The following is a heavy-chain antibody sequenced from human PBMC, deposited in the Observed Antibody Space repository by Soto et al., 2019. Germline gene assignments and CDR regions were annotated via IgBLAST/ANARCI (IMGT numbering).Heavy chain of an antibody. CDR2: ISASGAST. CDR3: AKTPRGGASGDWYFDL. D-gene: IGHD3-10*01. J-gene: IGHJ2*01. Sequence: EVQLLESGGGLVQPGGSLRLSCAASGFTFSSSAMSWVRQAPGKGLEWVSAISASGASTYYADSVKGRFTISRDNSKNTLYLQMNTLRAEDTALYYCAKTPRGGASGDWYFDLWGRGTLVTVSS. V-gene: IGHV3-23*01. CDR1: GFTFSSSA.